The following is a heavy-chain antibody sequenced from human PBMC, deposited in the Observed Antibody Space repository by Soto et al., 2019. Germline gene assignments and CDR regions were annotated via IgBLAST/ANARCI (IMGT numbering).Heavy chain of an antibody. D-gene: IGHD2-15*01. CDR2: ISHDGSNK. CDR3: AKRRGAGGHFDY. Sequence: LRLSCAASGFTFSSYAMHWVRQAPGKGLEWVAVISHDGSNKYYADSVKGRFTVSRDNSKNTLSLQMNSLRADDTAVYYCAKRRGAGGHFDYWGQGALVTVSS. V-gene: IGHV3-30-3*01. J-gene: IGHJ4*02. CDR1: GFTFSSYA.